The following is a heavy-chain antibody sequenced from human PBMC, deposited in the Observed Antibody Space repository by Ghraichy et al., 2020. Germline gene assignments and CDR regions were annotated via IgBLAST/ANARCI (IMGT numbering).Heavy chain of an antibody. CDR2: IYYSGST. V-gene: IGHV4-39*07. CDR3: ARGGTIIVVVVAATHNWFDP. CDR1: GGSISSTSDY. J-gene: IGHJ5*02. Sequence: SQTLSLTCSVSGGSISSTSDYWCWIRQPPGKGLEWIGTIYYSGSTYYNPSLKSRVTISVDTSKNQFSLKLSSVTAADTAVYYCARGGTIIVVVVAATHNWFDPWGQGTLVTVSS. D-gene: IGHD2-15*01.